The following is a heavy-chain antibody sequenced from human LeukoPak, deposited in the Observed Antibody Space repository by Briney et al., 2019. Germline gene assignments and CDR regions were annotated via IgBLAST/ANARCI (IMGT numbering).Heavy chain of an antibody. D-gene: IGHD3-22*01. Sequence: GGSLRLSCTASGFTFGDYAMSWVRQAPGKGLEWVGFIRRKAYGGTTEYAASVKGRFTISRDDSKSIAYLQMNSLKTEDTAVYYCTRPGGTYYYDSSAPGGDYWGQGTLVTVSS. CDR1: GFTFGDYA. CDR2: IRRKAYGGTT. V-gene: IGHV3-49*04. J-gene: IGHJ4*02. CDR3: TRPGGTYYYDSSAPGGDY.